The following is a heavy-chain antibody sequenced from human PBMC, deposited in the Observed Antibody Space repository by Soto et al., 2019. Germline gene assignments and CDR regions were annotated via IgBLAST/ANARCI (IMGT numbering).Heavy chain of an antibody. CDR1: GFLFENFT. D-gene: IGHD7-27*01. V-gene: IGHV3-23*01. CDR2: ISTGCVTI. CDR3: AKHLGIHNAGGLDY. Sequence: EVRLLESGGTLVQPGGSLRLSCKASGFLFENFTMNWVRLTPGRGLEWLSAISTGCVTILYADSVKGRFTISRDDFESTLYLQMNSLTADDTALYYCAKHLGIHNAGGLDYWGQGTLITVSS. J-gene: IGHJ4*02.